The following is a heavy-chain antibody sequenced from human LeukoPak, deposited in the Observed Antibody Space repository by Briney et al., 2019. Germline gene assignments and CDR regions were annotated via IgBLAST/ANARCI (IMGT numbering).Heavy chain of an antibody. Sequence: GGSLRLSCAASGLTFSTYGMHWVRHAPGKGLEWVAFIRYDGTNKYYADSVKGRFTISRDNSKNTLYLQMNSLRPEDTALYYCAKDLVVYCSSSSCPIDYWGQGALVTVSS. CDR2: IRYDGTNK. J-gene: IGHJ4*02. D-gene: IGHD2-2*01. V-gene: IGHV3-30*02. CDR1: GLTFSTYG. CDR3: AKDLVVYCSSSSCPIDY.